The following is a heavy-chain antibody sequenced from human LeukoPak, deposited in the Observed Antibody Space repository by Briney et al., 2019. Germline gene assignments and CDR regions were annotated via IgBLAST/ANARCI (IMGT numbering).Heavy chain of an antibody. CDR2: INPSGGST. D-gene: IGHD1-26*01. V-gene: IGHV1-46*01. J-gene: IGHJ4*02. CDR3: ALVGATGRLFDY. Sequence: AASVKVSCKASGYTFTSYYMHWVRQAPGQGLEWMGIINPSGGSTSYAQKFQGRVTMTRDTSTSTVYMELSSLRSDDTAVYYCALVGATGRLFDYWGQGTLVTVSS. CDR1: GYTFTSYY.